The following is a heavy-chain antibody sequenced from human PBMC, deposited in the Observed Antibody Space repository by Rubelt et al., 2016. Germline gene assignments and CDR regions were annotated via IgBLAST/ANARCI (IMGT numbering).Heavy chain of an antibody. V-gene: IGHV3-23*01. D-gene: IGHD3-10*01. J-gene: IGHJ4*02. CDR1: GFNFDYYA. CDR3: ARVRYYYGSGSYCDY. CDR2: ILNSGGTT. Sequence: VQRGGSLRLSCAASGFNFDYYAMSWVRQAPGKGLEWLSAILNSGGTTYYADSVKGRFTISRDNAKNSLYLQMNSLRAEDTAVYYCARVRYYYGSGSYCDYWGQGTLVTVSS.